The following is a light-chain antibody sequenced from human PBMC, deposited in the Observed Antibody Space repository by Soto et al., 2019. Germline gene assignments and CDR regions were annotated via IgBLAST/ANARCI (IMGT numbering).Light chain of an antibody. CDR1: SSDVGDYDF. CDR3: CSYAGGHTWV. Sequence: QSALTQPPSVSGSPGQSVTISCTGTSSDVGDYDFVSWYHQHPGKVPKVIIYDVSERPSGVPDRFSGSKSGNTASLTISGLQAEDEAVYNCCSYAGGHTWVFGGGTQLTVL. CDR2: DVS. J-gene: IGLJ7*01. V-gene: IGLV2-11*01.